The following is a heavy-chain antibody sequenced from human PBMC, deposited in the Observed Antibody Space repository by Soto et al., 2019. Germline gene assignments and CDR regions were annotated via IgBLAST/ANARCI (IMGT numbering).Heavy chain of an antibody. J-gene: IGHJ4*02. V-gene: IGHV3-23*01. Sequence: GGSLRLSCAASGFTFSSYAMSWVRQAPGKGLEWVSAISGSGGSTYYADSVKGRFTISRDNSKNTLYPQMNSLRAEDTAVYYCASYDILTGYYWIPGGFDYWGQGTLVTVSS. CDR1: GFTFSSYA. CDR2: ISGSGGST. D-gene: IGHD3-9*01. CDR3: ASYDILTGYYWIPGGFDY.